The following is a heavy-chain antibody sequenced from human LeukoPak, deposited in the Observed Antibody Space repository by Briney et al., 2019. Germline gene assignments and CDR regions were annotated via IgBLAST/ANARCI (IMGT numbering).Heavy chain of an antibody. V-gene: IGHV3-30*18. CDR1: GFTFSTYG. CDR3: AKGGGTGYSSSWYSN. CDR2: ISFDRSNK. J-gene: IGHJ4*02. Sequence: GGSLRLSCAASGFTFSTYGMHWVRQAPGKGLEWVAVISFDRSNKFYADSVKGRFTISRDNSKNTLYLQMNSLRPEDTALYYCAKGGGTGYSSSWYSNWGQGTLVTVSS. D-gene: IGHD6-13*01.